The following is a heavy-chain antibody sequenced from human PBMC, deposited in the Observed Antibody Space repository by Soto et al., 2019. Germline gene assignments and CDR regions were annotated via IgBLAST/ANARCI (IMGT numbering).Heavy chain of an antibody. J-gene: IGHJ3*02. CDR2: ISSNGGRT. CDR1: GFTFSSYA. D-gene: IGHD6-6*01. CDR3: VKEAEQLVEDDAFDI. V-gene: IGHV3-64D*09. Sequence: GGSLRLSCSASGFTFSSYAMHWVRQAPGKGLEYVSAISSNGGRTYYAGSVKGRFTISRDNSKNTLYLQMSSLRAEDTAVYYCVKEAEQLVEDDAFDIWGQGTMVTVSS.